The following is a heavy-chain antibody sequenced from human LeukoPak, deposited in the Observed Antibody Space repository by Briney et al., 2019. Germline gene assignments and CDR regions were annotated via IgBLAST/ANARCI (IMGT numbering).Heavy chain of an antibody. CDR3: ARGRPANYYSSSFSFDY. V-gene: IGHV3-21*01. CDR2: ISSSSSYI. D-gene: IGHD6-6*01. J-gene: IGHJ4*02. CDR1: GFTFSSYS. Sequence: GGSLRLSCAASGFTFSSYSMNWVRQAPGKGLEWVSSISSSSSYIYYADLVKGRFTISRDNAKHSLYLQMNSLRAEDTAVYYCARGRPANYYSSSFSFDYWGQGTLVTVSS.